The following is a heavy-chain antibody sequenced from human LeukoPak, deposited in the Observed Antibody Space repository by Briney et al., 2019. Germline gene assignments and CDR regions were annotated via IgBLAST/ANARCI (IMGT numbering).Heavy chain of an antibody. CDR1: GYTFTSYD. D-gene: IGHD6-13*01. CDR2: MNPKNGNT. V-gene: IGHV1-8*01. Sequence: GASVKVSCKASGYTFTSYDINWVRQAPGQGLEWVGWMNPKNGNTGYAQKFQGRVTMTRSTSINTSYMELISLRSEDTAVYYCARGPPESSSSDYRGQGTLVTVSS. CDR3: ARGPPESSSSDY. J-gene: IGHJ4*02.